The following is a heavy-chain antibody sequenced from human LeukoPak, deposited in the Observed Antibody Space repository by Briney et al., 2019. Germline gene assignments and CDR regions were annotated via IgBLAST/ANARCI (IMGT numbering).Heavy chain of an antibody. V-gene: IGHV5-51*01. CDR1: GYSFTSYW. CDR3: ARHLAHPSQYCSGGSCYPYYYYYGMDV. Sequence: GESLKISCKGSGYSFTSYWIGWVRQMPGKGLGWMGIIYPGDSDTRYSPSFQGQVTISAAKSIRTAYLQWSRLKASDTAMYYCARHLAHPSQYCSGGSCYPYYYYYGMDVWGQGTTVPVSS. J-gene: IGHJ6*02. CDR2: IYPGDSDT. D-gene: IGHD2-15*01.